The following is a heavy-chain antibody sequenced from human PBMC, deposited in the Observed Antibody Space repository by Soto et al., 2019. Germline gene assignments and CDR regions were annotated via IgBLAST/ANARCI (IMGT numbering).Heavy chain of an antibody. Sequence: QVTLKESGPVLVKPTETLTLTCTVSGFSLSNARMGVSWIRQPPGKALEWLAHVFSNDEKSYSTSLKSRLTTSMDTSNSQMALTVTNMDPVDTATYVCARTPTYSEILTGYYLTYYFDYWGQGTLVTVSS. D-gene: IGHD3-9*01. J-gene: IGHJ4*02. V-gene: IGHV2-26*01. CDR1: GFSLSNARMG. CDR2: VFSNDEK. CDR3: ARTPTYSEILTGYYLTYYFDY.